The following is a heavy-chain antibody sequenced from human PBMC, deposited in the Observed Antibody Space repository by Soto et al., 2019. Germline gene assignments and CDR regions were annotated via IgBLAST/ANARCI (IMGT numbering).Heavy chain of an antibody. CDR3: ARMYNSGYYRPEGDYYFYGMDV. Sequence: PSETLSLTCSVSGGSIRDDYWSWIRQPAGKGLEWIGRMYSSGSTKYNPSLKSRVTMSADTSVNQFFLTLTSVTAADTAIYYCARMYNSGYYRPEGDYYFYGMDVWGQGTTVTVSS. J-gene: IGHJ6*02. CDR1: GGSIRDDY. D-gene: IGHD6-19*01. V-gene: IGHV4-4*07. CDR2: MYSSGST.